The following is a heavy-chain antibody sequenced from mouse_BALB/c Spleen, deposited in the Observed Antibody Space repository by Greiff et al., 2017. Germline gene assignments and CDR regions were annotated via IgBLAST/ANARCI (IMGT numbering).Heavy chain of an antibody. D-gene: IGHD1-1*01. Sequence: DVHLVESGGGLVKPGGSLKLSCAASGFTFSDYYMYWVRQTPEKRLEWVATISDGGSYTYYPDSVKGRFTISRDNAKNNLYLQMSSLKSEDTAMYYCARDGFITTVVAKAMDYWGQGTSVTVSS. CDR3: ARDGFITTVVAKAMDY. CDR1: GFTFSDYY. V-gene: IGHV5-4*02. CDR2: ISDGGSYT. J-gene: IGHJ4*01.